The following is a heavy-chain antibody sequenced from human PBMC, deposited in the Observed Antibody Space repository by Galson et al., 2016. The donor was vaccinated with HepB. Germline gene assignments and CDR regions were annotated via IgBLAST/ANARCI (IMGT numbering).Heavy chain of an antibody. CDR3: ARDRYPYGGYRDLPS. Sequence: SLRLSCAASGRDFSAYGMHWVRQAPGKGLEWVATTGYDGSSTYYADSLRGRFIISKDNSNNMFYLEMSSLTPEDTAIYYCARDRYPYGGYRDLPSWGPGALVIVSS. CDR2: TGYDGSST. CDR1: GRDFSAYG. D-gene: IGHD6-25*01. J-gene: IGHJ1*01. V-gene: IGHV3-33*08.